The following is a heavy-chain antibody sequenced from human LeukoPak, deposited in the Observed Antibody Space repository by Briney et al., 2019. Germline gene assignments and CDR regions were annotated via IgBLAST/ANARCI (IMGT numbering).Heavy chain of an antibody. CDR1: GYTFTGYY. CDR2: INPKSGGT. CDR3: ARGGRDYGDY. V-gene: IGHV1-2*02. J-gene: IGHJ4*02. Sequence: ASVKVSCRASGYTFTGYYVHWVRQAPGQGLECMGWINPKSGGTSYAQKFQGRVTITRDTSISTAYMELGRLRSDDTAVYYCARGGRDYGDYWGQGTLVTVSS.